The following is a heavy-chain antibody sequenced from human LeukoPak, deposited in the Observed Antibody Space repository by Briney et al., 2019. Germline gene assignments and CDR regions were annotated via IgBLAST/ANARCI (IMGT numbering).Heavy chain of an antibody. CDR2: TYYRSEWYH. CDR3: ARDPQYSRSWNWFDP. J-gene: IGHJ5*02. V-gene: IGHV6-1*01. D-gene: IGHD6-13*01. CDR1: GDSVYSNTAA. Sequence: SQTLSLTCAISGDSVYSNTAAWNWIRQSPSRGLEWLGRTYYRSEWYHDYAVSVKSRINMDADTSKNQFSLHLNSVIPEDTAVYYCARDPQYSRSWNWFDPWGKGTLVTVSS.